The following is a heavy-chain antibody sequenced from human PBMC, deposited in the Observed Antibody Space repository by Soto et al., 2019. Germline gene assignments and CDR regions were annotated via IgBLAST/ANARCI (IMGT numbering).Heavy chain of an antibody. V-gene: IGHV1-8*01. Sequence: ASVKVSCKASGYPFPSSDINWVRQATGQGLEWMGWMNPNSGNTGYAQKFQGRVTMTRNTSINTAYMELSSLRSEDTAVYYCAKKGLLHCCGARRRYLFASWGEGTLVPVSS. CDR2: MNPNSGNT. D-gene: IGHD2-15*01. CDR3: AKKGLLHCCGARRRYLFAS. J-gene: IGHJ5*01. CDR1: GYPFPSSD.